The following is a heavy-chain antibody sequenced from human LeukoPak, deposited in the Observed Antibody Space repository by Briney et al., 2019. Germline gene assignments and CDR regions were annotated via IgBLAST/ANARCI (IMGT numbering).Heavy chain of an antibody. D-gene: IGHD3-10*01. V-gene: IGHV1-24*01. Sequence: ASVKGSCKVSGYTLTELSMHRVRQAPGKGLEWKGGFDPEDGETIYAQKFQGRVTMTEDTSTDTAYMELSSLRSEDTAVYYCATGSGSGSYYNWDAFDIWGQGTMVTVSS. CDR1: GYTLTELS. J-gene: IGHJ3*02. CDR3: ATGSGSGSYYNWDAFDI. CDR2: FDPEDGET.